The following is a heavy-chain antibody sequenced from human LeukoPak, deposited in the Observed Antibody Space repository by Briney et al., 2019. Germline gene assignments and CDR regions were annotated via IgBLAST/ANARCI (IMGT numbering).Heavy chain of an antibody. V-gene: IGHV4-61*02. D-gene: IGHD1-14*01. CDR3: ARRKDGHDY. Sequence: SETLSLTCTVSGGSISSGFYYWSWIRQPAGKGLEWIGRIYTSGSTNYNPSLKSRVTISLDTSKNQFSLKLSSATAADTAVYYCARRKDGHDYWGQGTLATVSS. J-gene: IGHJ4*02. CDR2: IYTSGST. CDR1: GGSISSGFYY.